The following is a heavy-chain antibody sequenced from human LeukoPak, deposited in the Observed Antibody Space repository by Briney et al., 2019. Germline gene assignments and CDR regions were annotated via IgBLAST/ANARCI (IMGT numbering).Heavy chain of an antibody. D-gene: IGHD3-16*01. J-gene: IGHJ4*02. V-gene: IGHV1-18*01. Sequence: ASVKVSCKASGYTFTIYGISWVRQAPGQGLEWMGWISAYNGNTNYAQKPQGRVTMTTDTSTSTAYMELRSLRSDGTAVYYCARARQVRGIPTSFDYWGQGTLVTVSS. CDR1: GYTFTIYG. CDR3: ARARQVRGIPTSFDY. CDR2: ISAYNGNT.